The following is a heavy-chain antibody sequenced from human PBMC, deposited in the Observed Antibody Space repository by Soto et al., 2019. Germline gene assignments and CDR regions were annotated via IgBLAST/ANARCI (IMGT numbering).Heavy chain of an antibody. CDR1: GFTFSSHW. CDR3: ARVSTAGTTFDY. Sequence: GGSLRLPCAASGFTFSSHWMHWVRQVPGKGLVWVSRINSDGSTTTYADSVKGRFTISRDNAKNTLYLQMNSLRAEDTAVYYCARVSTAGTTFDYWGQGTLVTVSS. CDR2: INSDGSTT. J-gene: IGHJ4*02. V-gene: IGHV3-74*01. D-gene: IGHD6-25*01.